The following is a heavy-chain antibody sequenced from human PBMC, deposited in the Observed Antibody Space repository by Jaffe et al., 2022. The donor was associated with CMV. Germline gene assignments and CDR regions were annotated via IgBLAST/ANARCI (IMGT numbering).Heavy chain of an antibody. J-gene: IGHJ4*02. CDR2: IYYSGST. D-gene: IGHD3-9*01. Sequence: QVQLQESGPGLVKPSETLSLTCTVSGGSISSYYWSWIRQPPGKGLEWIGYIYYSGSTNYNPSLKSRVTISVDTSKNQFSLKLSSVTAADTAVYYCARHFDWLTPFDYWGQGTLVTVSS. V-gene: IGHV4-59*08. CDR3: ARHFDWLTPFDY. CDR1: GGSISSYY.